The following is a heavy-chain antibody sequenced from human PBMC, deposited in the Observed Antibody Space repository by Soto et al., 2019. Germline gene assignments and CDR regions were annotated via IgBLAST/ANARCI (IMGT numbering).Heavy chain of an antibody. CDR1: DDSFRGAEYY. V-gene: IGHV4-61*08. CDR2: TYYNGDT. D-gene: IGHD6-19*01. Sequence: SATLSLTCTVSDDSFRGAEYYWSWIRQPLGKGPEWIGYTYYNGDTKYNPALRSRVTMSEDTSKNQFSLRLSSVTAADTAVYFCARGPAYIDGWRTFDLWGRGSLVTSPQ. J-gene: IGHJ4*02. CDR3: ARGPAYIDGWRTFDL.